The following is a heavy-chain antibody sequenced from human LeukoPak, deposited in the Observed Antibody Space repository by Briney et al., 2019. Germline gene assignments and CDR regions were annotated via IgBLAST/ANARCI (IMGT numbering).Heavy chain of an antibody. V-gene: IGHV4-31*03. J-gene: IGHJ4*02. Sequence: PSETLSLTCTVSGGSISSGGYYWSLIRQHPGKGLEWIGYIYYSGSTYYNPSLKSRVTISVDTSKNQFSLKLSSVTAADTAVYYCAIYHPGVVITKVPFLWGQGTLVTVSS. CDR1: GGSISSGGYY. CDR2: IYYSGST. D-gene: IGHD3-22*01. CDR3: AIYHPGVVITKVPFL.